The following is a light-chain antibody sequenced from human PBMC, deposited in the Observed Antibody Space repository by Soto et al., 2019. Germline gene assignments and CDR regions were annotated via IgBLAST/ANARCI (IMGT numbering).Light chain of an antibody. CDR3: KQYSSHST. CDR1: QSVSSN. V-gene: IGKV3-15*01. J-gene: IGKJ1*01. Sequence: EIVMTQSPSTLSVSLGDRATLSCRASQSVSSNLAWYQQKPGQAPRLLIYGASTRATGIPARFSGSGSGTEFTITISSLQPDDFATYYCKQYSSHSTFGQGTKVDI. CDR2: GAS.